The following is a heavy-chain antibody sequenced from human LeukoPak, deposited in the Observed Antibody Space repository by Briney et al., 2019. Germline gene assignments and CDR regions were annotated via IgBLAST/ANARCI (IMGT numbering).Heavy chain of an antibody. V-gene: IGHV4-59*01. D-gene: IGHD6-19*01. CDR1: GGSISSNY. CDR2: IYYSGGT. J-gene: IGHJ5*02. Sequence: SETLSLTCTVPGGSISSNYWSWIRQPPGKGLEWIGYIYYSGGTNYNPSLKSRVTISVDTSKNQFSLKLSSVTAADTAVYYCARRLVNWFDPWGQGTLVTVSS. CDR3: ARRLVNWFDP.